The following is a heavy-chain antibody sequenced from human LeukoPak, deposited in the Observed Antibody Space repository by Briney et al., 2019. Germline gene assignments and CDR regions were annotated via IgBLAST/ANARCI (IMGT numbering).Heavy chain of an antibody. D-gene: IGHD3-22*01. CDR1: GGSFSGYY. CDR2: LYYSGST. V-gene: IGHV4-34*01. Sequence: PSETLSLTCAVYGGSFSGYYWSWIRQPPGKGLEWIGTLYYSGSTSYNPSLKSRVTMFVDTSRNQFSLRLSSVTAADTAVYYCARRATYYDSSGYSFDYFDYWGQGTLVTVSS. J-gene: IGHJ4*02. CDR3: ARRATYYDSSGYSFDYFDY.